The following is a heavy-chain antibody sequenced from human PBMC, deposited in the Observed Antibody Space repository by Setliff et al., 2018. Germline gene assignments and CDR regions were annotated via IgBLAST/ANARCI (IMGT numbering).Heavy chain of an antibody. J-gene: IGHJ3*02. V-gene: IGHV3-15*01. CDR1: GFTFSNAW. Sequence: GGSLRLSCAASGFTFSNAWMSWVRQAPGKGLEWVGRIKSKTDGGTTDYAAPVKGRFTISRDDSKNTLYLQMNSLKTEDTAVYYCTTGYSYGYVIVGAFDIWGQGTMVTVSS. CDR3: TTGYSYGYVIVGAFDI. CDR2: IKSKTDGGTT. D-gene: IGHD5-18*01.